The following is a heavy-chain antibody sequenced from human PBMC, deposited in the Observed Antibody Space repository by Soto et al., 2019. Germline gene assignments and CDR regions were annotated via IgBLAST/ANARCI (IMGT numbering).Heavy chain of an antibody. CDR2: ISSRSDI. CDR3: AREYTAWPLAYGLDV. J-gene: IGHJ6*02. V-gene: IGHV3-21*01. CDR1: GFTFSTYS. Sequence: GGSLRLSCVGSGFTFSTYSINWVHQAPGKGLEWVSSISSRSDIYYADSVKGRFTISRDNAKNSVSLQMNSLRAEDTAVYYCAREYTAWPLAYGLDVWGQGTTVIV. D-gene: IGHD2-2*02.